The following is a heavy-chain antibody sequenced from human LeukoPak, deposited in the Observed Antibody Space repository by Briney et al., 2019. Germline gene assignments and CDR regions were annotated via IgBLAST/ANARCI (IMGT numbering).Heavy chain of an antibody. J-gene: IGHJ4*02. CDR1: GYTFTSYD. D-gene: IGHD3-22*01. Sequence: ASVKVSCKVSGYTFTSYDTNWARQATGQGLEWMGWMNPNSGNTGYAQKFQGRVTMTRNTSISTAYMELSSLRSEDTAVYYCARGKTYYYDSRPFDYWGQGTLVTVSS. V-gene: IGHV1-8*01. CDR2: MNPNSGNT. CDR3: ARGKTYYYDSRPFDY.